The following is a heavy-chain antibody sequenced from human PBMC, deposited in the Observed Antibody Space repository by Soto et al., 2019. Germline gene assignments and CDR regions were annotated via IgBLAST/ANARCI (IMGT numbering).Heavy chain of an antibody. J-gene: IGHJ4*02. V-gene: IGHV1-3*01. CDR3: AEDEGSSAGYDY. CDR2: INAGNGNT. Sequence: GQRLEWMGWINAGNGNTKYAQKFQGRVTITRDTSASTAYMELSSLRSEDTALYYCAEDEGSSAGYDYWGQGTLATVS. D-gene: IGHD6-6*01.